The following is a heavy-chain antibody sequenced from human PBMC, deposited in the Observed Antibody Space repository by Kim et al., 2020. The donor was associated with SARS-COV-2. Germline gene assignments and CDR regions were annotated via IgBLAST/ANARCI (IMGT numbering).Heavy chain of an antibody. V-gene: IGHV3-30*04. CDR2: ISYDGSNK. Sequence: GGSLRLSCAASGFTFSSYAMHWVRQAPGKGLEWVAVISYDGSNKYYADSVKGRFTISRDNSKNTLYLQMNSLRAEDTAVDYCARGRQVYYFDYWGQGTLV. CDR1: GFTFSSYA. J-gene: IGHJ4*02. CDR3: ARGRQVYYFDY.